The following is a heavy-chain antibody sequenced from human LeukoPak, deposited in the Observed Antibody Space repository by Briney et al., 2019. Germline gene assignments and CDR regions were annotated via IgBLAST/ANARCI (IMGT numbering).Heavy chain of an antibody. Sequence: SKTLSLTCTVSGGSIYSSSSFWGWIRQPPGKGLEWIGSIYYSGSTYYNPSLESRVTISVDTSKNQFSLNLTSVTAADTAVYFCARLSIYYFDYWGQGTLVTVSS. V-gene: IGHV4-39*01. CDR2: IYYSGST. CDR3: ARLSIYYFDY. J-gene: IGHJ4*02. CDR1: GGSIYSSSSF. D-gene: IGHD2/OR15-2a*01.